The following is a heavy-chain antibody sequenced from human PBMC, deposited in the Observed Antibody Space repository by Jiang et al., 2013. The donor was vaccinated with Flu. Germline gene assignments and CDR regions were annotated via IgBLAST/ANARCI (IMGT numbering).Heavy chain of an antibody. CDR2: ISAYNGNT. D-gene: IGHD3-22*01. V-gene: IGHV1-18*01. CDR1: GYTFTSYG. J-gene: IGHJ4*02. Sequence: GAEVKKPGASVKVSCKASGYTFTSYGISWVRQAPGQGLEWMGWISAYNGNTNYAQKLQGRVTMTTDTSTSTAYMELRSLRSDDTAVYYCARDHYYDSSGYTPNLGYWGQGTLVTVSS. CDR3: ARDHYYDSSGYTPNLGY.